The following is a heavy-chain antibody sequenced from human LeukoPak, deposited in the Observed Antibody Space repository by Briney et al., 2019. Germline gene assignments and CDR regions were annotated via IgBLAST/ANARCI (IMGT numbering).Heavy chain of an antibody. J-gene: IGHJ4*02. CDR3: AREGGASTFDY. V-gene: IGHV3-30-3*01. D-gene: IGHD3-16*01. CDR2: ISYDGSNK. CDR1: GFTFSSYA. Sequence: QSGGSLRLSCAASGFTFSSYAMHWVRQAPGKGLEWVAVISYDGSNKYYADSVKGRFTISRDNSKNTLYLQMNSLRAEDTAVYYCAREGGASTFDYWGQGTLVTVSS.